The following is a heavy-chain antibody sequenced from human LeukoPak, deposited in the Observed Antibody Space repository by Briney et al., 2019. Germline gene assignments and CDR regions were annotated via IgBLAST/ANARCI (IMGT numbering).Heavy chain of an antibody. D-gene: IGHD6-19*01. V-gene: IGHV1-18*01. CDR2: ISGDNDNP. CDR1: GYSFTTYG. Sequence: ASVKVSCKASGYSFTTYGISWVRQAPGQGLEWMGWISGDNDNPNYVQKLQGRVLMTTDTSASTAFMELRSLTSDDTAVYFCARDTPVAGLDYWGQGTLVTVSS. J-gene: IGHJ4*02. CDR3: ARDTPVAGLDY.